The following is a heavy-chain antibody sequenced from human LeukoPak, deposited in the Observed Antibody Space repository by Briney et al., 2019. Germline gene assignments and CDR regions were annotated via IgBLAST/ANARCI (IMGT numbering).Heavy chain of an antibody. CDR3: ARGSSSWLPVDYYYYYYMDV. D-gene: IGHD6-13*01. CDR2: INPSNGDT. V-gene: IGHV1-2*02. Sequence: ASVKVSCKASGYTFSDYYIHWMRQAPGQGLEWMGWINPSNGDTYYAQKFQGRVTMTGDTSISIAYMELISLRSDDTAVYYCARGSSSWLPVDYYYYYYMDVWGKGTTVTISS. J-gene: IGHJ6*03. CDR1: GYTFSDYY.